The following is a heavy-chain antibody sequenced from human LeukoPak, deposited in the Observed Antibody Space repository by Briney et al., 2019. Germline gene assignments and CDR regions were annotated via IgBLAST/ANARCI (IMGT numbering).Heavy chain of an antibody. CDR3: ARGGSSWYQENWFDP. J-gene: IGHJ5*02. D-gene: IGHD6-13*01. V-gene: IGHV4-61*02. Sequence: SETLSLTCTVSGGSISSGSYYWSWIRQPAGKGLEWIGRIYTSGSTNYSPSLKSRVTISVDTSKNQFSLKLSSVTAADTAVYYCARGGSSWYQENWFDPWGQGTLVTVSS. CDR2: IYTSGST. CDR1: GGSISSGSYY.